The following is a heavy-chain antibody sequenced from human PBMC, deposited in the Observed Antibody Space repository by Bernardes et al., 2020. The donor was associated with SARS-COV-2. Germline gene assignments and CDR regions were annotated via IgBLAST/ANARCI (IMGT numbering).Heavy chain of an antibody. CDR2: IWYDGSDK. J-gene: IGHJ4*02. D-gene: IGHD6-6*01. CDR3: ARGHEQLAGFVGY. V-gene: IGHV3-33*01. Sequence: GRSLRLSCAASGFTFSSYAMHWVRQAPGKGLEWVAVIWYDGSDKYYPDSVKGRFTISRDNSKNTLSLQMNSLRVEDTAVYYCARGHEQLAGFVGYWGQGTLVTVSS. CDR1: GFTFSSYA.